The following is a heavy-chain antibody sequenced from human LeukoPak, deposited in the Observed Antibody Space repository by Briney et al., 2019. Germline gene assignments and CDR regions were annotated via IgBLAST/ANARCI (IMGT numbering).Heavy chain of an antibody. V-gene: IGHV1-46*01. CDR3: ARARGYSGYHPINY. J-gene: IGHJ4*02. D-gene: IGHD5-12*01. Sequence: ASVKVSCKASGYTFTSYFIHWVQQAPGQGLEWVGTINPNDGSTSYAQNFQGRVTMTRDTSTSTVYMELSSLRSEDTAVYYCARARGYSGYHPINYWGQGTLVTVSS. CDR1: GYTFTSYF. CDR2: INPNDGST.